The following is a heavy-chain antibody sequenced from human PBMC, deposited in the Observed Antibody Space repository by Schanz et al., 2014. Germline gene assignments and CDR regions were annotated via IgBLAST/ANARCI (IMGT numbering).Heavy chain of an antibody. CDR1: GYAFTTYG. V-gene: IGHV1-18*01. J-gene: IGHJ4*02. D-gene: IGHD3-3*01. Sequence: QVQLVQSGAEVKKPGASVRVSCKVSGYAFTTYGISWVRQAPGQGPEFMGWISTVRNEDTNSAQRFQGRLTMTTDTSTSTAYMELRSLRSDDTAVYYCARGFDFWDRWGQGTLVIVSS. CDR2: ISTVRNEDT. CDR3: ARGFDFWDR.